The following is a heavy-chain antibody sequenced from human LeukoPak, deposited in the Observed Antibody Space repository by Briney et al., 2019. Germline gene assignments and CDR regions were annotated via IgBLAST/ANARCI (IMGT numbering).Heavy chain of an antibody. CDR1: GGSSRGYY. D-gene: IGHD6-19*01. CDR3: ARGGIAVAGSANFDY. J-gene: IGHJ4*02. V-gene: IGHV4-34*01. Sequence: PSETLSLTCAVYGGSSRGYYWSWIRQPPGKGLEWIGEINHSGSTNYTPSLKSRVTISVDTSKNQFSLKLSSVTAADTAVYYCARGGIAVAGSANFDYWGQGTLVTVSS. CDR2: INHSGST.